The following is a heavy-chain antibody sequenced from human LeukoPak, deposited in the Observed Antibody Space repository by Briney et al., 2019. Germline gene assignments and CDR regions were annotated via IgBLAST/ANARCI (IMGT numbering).Heavy chain of an antibody. CDR1: GGTFSSYA. CDR2: ISAYNGNT. J-gene: IGHJ6*02. V-gene: IGHV1-18*01. D-gene: IGHD2-21*01. CDR3: AREDGGDYYYGMDV. Sequence: AASVKVSCKASGGTFSSYAISWVRQAPGQGLEWMGWISAYNGNTNYAQKLQGRVTMTTDTSTSTAYMELRSLRSDDTAVYYCAREDGGDYYYGMDVWGQGTTITVSS.